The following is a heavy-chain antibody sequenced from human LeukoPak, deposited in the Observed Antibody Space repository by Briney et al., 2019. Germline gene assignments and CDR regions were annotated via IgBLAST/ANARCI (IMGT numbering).Heavy chain of an antibody. Sequence: GGSLRLSCAASGITFSSYAMSWVRQAPGKGLEWVSAISGSGGSTYYADSVKGRLTISRDNSKNTLYLQMNSLRAEDTAVYYCAKDLGEYSSSWPDYWGQGTLVTVSS. D-gene: IGHD6-13*01. CDR1: GITFSSYA. CDR2: ISGSGGST. V-gene: IGHV3-23*01. CDR3: AKDLGEYSSSWPDY. J-gene: IGHJ4*02.